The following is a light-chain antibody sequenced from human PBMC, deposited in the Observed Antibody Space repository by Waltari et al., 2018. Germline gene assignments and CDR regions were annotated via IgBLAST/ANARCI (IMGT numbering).Light chain of an antibody. J-gene: IGLJ2*01. V-gene: IGLV1-40*01. CDR1: SSNIGAGFD. Sequence: QSVLTQPPSVSGAPGQRVTISCTGSSSNIGAGFDVHWFPQLPGTAPQLLIHVNHMRPSGAPDGFSASKSGTTASLTVSGLQAEDEADYSCSSYAGNNNLVFGGGTKLTVL. CDR3: SSYAGNNNLV. CDR2: VNH.